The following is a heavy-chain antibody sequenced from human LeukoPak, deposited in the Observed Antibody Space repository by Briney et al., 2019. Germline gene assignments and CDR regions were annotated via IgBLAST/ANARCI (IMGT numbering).Heavy chain of an antibody. Sequence: GESLKISCKGSGYSFTSYWIGWVRQMPGKGLEWMGIIYPGDSDTRYSPSFQGQVTISADKSISTAYLQWSSLKASDTAMYCCASKSGSYNDAFDIWGQGTMVTVSS. CDR3: ASKSGSYNDAFDI. CDR2: IYPGDSDT. V-gene: IGHV5-51*01. J-gene: IGHJ3*02. CDR1: GYSFTSYW. D-gene: IGHD1-26*01.